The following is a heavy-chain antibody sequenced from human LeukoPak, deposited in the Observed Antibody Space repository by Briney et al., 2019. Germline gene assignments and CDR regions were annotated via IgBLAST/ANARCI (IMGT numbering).Heavy chain of an antibody. V-gene: IGHV3-49*04. CDR2: IRSEAYGGTT. CDR3: TRGYGGYDSSGFY. J-gene: IGHJ4*02. CDR1: GFTFADYT. Sequence: GGSLRLSCTASGFTFADYTITWVRQAPGKGLEWVGLIRSEAYGGTTDYAASVKGRFSISRDNSKSIAYLQMNSLKTEDTAVYYCTRGYGGYDSSGFYWGQGTLVTVSS. D-gene: IGHD3-22*01.